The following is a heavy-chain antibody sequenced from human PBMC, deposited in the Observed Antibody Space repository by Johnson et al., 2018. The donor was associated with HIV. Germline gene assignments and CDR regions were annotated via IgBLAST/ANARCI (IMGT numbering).Heavy chain of an antibody. V-gene: IGHV3-23*04. D-gene: IGHD5-24*01. J-gene: IGHJ3*02. CDR1: GFTFSSYA. Sequence: VQLVESGGGVVQPGRSLRLSCAASGFTFSSYAMHWVRQAPGKGLEWVSTITDGGGETFYADSVKGRFTISRDNRKNTLYLEMDSLRAEDTAVYYCAKARSRRWHHDAFDIWGQGTLVSVSS. CDR3: AKARSRRWHHDAFDI. CDR2: ITDGGGET.